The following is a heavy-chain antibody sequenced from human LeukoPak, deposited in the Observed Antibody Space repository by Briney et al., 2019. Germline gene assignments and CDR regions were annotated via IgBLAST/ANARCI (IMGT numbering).Heavy chain of an antibody. CDR3: ARHPLLLWFGEPRYYFDY. CDR2: INSDSRTI. J-gene: IGHJ4*02. D-gene: IGHD3-10*01. V-gene: IGHV3-48*01. Sequence: GRSLRLSCAASGFTFSSYAMHWVRQAPGKGLEWVSYINSDSRTIYYADSVKGRFTISRDNAKNSLYLQMNSLRAEDTAVYYCARHPLLLWFGEPRYYFDYWGQGTLVTVSS. CDR1: GFTFSSYA.